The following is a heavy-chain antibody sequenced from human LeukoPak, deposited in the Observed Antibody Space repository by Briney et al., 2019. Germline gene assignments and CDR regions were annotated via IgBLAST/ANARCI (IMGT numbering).Heavy chain of an antibody. V-gene: IGHV1-2*02. CDR2: INPNSGGT. CDR1: GYTFTDYY. D-gene: IGHD5-24*01. Sequence: ASVKVSCKASGYTFTDYYLHWVRQAPGQGLDWMGWINPNSGGTNYAQTFQGRVTMTRDTPITTAYLELSRLRSDDTAVYYCARIGYNHYFDYWGQGTLVTVSS. J-gene: IGHJ4*02. CDR3: ARIGYNHYFDY.